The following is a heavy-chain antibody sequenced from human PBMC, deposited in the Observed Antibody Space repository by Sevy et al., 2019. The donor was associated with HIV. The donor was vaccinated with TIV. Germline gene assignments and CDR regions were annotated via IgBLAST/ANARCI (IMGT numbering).Heavy chain of an antibody. Sequence: GGSLRLSCAAARFTFSDYYMTWLRQAPGKGLEWVSFISRRGDTTYYAESVKGRFTISRDNAKNSLFLEMNTLRTEDTAVYYWAAGAIGGSGYACYLGVWGKGTTVTVSS. CDR2: ISRRGDTT. V-gene: IGHV3-11*04. J-gene: IGHJ6*04. CDR3: AAGAIGGSGYACYLGV. D-gene: IGHD2-15*01. CDR1: RFTFSDYY.